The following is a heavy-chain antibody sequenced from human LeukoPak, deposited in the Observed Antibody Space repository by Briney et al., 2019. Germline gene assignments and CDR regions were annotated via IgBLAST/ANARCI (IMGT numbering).Heavy chain of an antibody. D-gene: IGHD3-3*01. Sequence: SSETLSLTCTVSGGSISSSSYYWGWIRQPPGKGLEWIGSIYYSGSTYNNPSLKSRVTISVDTSKNQFSLKLSSVTAADTAVYYCASHPLYGYDFWSGYPLWGQGTLVTVSS. V-gene: IGHV4-39*07. CDR3: ASHPLYGYDFWSGYPL. J-gene: IGHJ4*02. CDR2: IYYSGST. CDR1: GGSISSSSYY.